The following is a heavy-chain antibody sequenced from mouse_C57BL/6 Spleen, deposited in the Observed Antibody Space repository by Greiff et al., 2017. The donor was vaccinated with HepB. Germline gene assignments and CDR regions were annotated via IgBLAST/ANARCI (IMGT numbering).Heavy chain of an antibody. CDR1: GYTFTDYN. D-gene: IGHD1-1*01. CDR3: ARYYGGDYYAMDY. J-gene: IGHJ4*01. V-gene: IGHV1-22*01. CDR2: INPNNGGT. Sequence: VQLQQSGPELVKPGASVKMSCKASGYTFTDYNMHWVKQSHGKSLEWIGYINPNNGGTSYNQKFKGKATLTVNKSSSTAYMELRSLTSEDSAVYYCARYYGGDYYAMDYWGQGTSVTVSS.